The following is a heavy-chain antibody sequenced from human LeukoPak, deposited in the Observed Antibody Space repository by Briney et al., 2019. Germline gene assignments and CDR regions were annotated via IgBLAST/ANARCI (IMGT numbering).Heavy chain of an antibody. CDR2: IYYSGST. V-gene: IGHV4-61*01. J-gene: IGHJ5*02. CDR3: ARARITMVRGVMVSSWFDP. D-gene: IGHD3-10*01. CDR1: GGSVSSGSYY. Sequence: PSETLSLTCTVSGGSVSSGSYYWSWIRQPPGKGLEWIGYIYYSGSTSYNPSLKSRVTISVDTSKNQFSLKLSSVTAADTAAYYCARARITMVRGVMVSSWFDPWGQGTLVTVSS.